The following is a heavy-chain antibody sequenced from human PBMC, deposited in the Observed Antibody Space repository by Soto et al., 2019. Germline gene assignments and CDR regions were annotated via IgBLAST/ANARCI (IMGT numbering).Heavy chain of an antibody. J-gene: IGHJ4*02. CDR3: ARDPGISSGWYYFDY. CDR2: VKQDGSEI. D-gene: IGHD6-19*01. V-gene: IGHV3-7*05. CDR1: W. Sequence: WPSRIRQAQGKGLEWVASVKQDGSEIYYGDSVKGRFTISRDNAKNSLFLQLNSLRAEDTAMYYCARDPGISSGWYYFDYWGQGTLVTV.